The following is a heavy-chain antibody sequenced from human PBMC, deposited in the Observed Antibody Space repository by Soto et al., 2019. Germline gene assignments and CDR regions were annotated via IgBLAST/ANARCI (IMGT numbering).Heavy chain of an antibody. CDR3: AKERCEGYGMDV. CDR2: ISSSGGST. Sequence: EVQLLESGGGLVQPGGSLRLSCAASGFTFSSYAMSWVRQAPGKGLEWVSTISSSGGSTYYADSVKGRFTISRDNSKNTLYLQMNRLRAEDTAVYYFAKERCEGYGMDVWGQGTTVTVSS. V-gene: IGHV3-23*01. CDR1: GFTFSSYA. D-gene: IGHD2-8*01. J-gene: IGHJ6*02.